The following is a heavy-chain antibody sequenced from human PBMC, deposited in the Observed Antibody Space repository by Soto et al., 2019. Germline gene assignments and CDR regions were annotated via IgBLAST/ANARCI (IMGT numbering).Heavy chain of an antibody. D-gene: IGHD5-18*01. J-gene: IGHJ5*02. Sequence: TSETLSLTCAVYGGSFSGYYWSWIRQPPGKGLEWIGEINHSGSTNYNPSLKSRVTISVDTSKNQFSLKLSSVTAADTAVYYCARGFMWIQLWLSWFDPWGQGTLVTVSS. V-gene: IGHV4-34*01. CDR1: GGSFSGYY. CDR2: INHSGST. CDR3: ARGFMWIQLWLSWFDP.